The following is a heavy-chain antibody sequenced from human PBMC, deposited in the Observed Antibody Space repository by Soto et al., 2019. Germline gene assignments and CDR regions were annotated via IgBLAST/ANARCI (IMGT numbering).Heavy chain of an antibody. CDR2: IKSETSGGTT. Sequence: ESGGGLVKPGGSLRLSCAASGFTFSKDWMSWVRQAPGKGLDWVGRIKSETSGGTTDYTAPVKGRLDIARDDSRDTLYLQMNSQKTEETAVYYCNTEPGGGVSARDVRDYWSEGTLVTVSS. J-gene: IGHJ4*02. CDR3: NTEPGGGVSARDVRDY. CDR1: GFTFSKDW. D-gene: IGHD6-6*01. V-gene: IGHV3-15*01.